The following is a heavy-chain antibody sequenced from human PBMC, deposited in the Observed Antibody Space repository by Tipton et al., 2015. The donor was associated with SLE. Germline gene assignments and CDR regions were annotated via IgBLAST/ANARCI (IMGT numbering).Heavy chain of an antibody. J-gene: IGHJ2*01. CDR3: AKESYGDYGWYFDL. CDR1: GFPFHSYA. D-gene: IGHD4-17*01. CDR2: IWYDGSEE. V-gene: IGHV3-33*06. Sequence: SGFPFHSYAMHWVRQAPGKGLEWVAVIWYDGSEEYYADSVKGRFTISRDNSKNTLYLQMNSLRAEDTAVYYCAKESYGDYGWYFDLWGRGTLVTVSS.